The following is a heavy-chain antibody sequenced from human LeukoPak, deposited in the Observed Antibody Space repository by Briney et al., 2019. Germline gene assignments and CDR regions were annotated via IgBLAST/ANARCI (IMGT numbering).Heavy chain of an antibody. V-gene: IGHV3-7*03. CDR1: GFALSSHW. J-gene: IGHJ6*02. Sequence: GGSLRLSCAASGFALSSHWMTWFRQVPGRGPEWVANVNRDGSETYYLDSVKGRFTISKDNAKNSLYLQMNSLRAEDTALYHCARNNGMDVWGQGTTVIVSS. CDR3: ARNNGMDV. CDR2: VNRDGSET.